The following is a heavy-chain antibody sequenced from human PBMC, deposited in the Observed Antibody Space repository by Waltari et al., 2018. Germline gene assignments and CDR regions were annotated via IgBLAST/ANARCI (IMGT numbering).Heavy chain of an antibody. CDR1: GGSMGTYA. Sequence: QVQLQESGPGQVKPAETVSLSCTVAGGSMGTYAWSWIRQSPGKGLEWIGYIYNSGGTKYTPSLKGRVSMSIDTSKNQFSLRLTSVTAADTATYYCARGEVGSGGFSFVYWGQGTLVTVSS. CDR2: IYNSGGT. D-gene: IGHD6-25*01. V-gene: IGHV4-59*12. CDR3: ARGEVGSGGFSFVY. J-gene: IGHJ4*02.